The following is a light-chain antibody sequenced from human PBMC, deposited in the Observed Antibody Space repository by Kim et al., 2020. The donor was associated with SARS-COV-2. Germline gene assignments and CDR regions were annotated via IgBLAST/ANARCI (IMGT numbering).Light chain of an antibody. J-gene: IGLJ2*01. CDR1: EGGDKY. CDR3: QAWESSTDVV. CDR2: RES. V-gene: IGLV3-1*01. Sequence: VAPGQTASITCYGDEGGDKYASWCKQRPGLAPVLVIYRESERPTGFADRVSGSNSGNTAALTISGTQAMDEADDYCQAWESSTDVVFGEGSQLTV.